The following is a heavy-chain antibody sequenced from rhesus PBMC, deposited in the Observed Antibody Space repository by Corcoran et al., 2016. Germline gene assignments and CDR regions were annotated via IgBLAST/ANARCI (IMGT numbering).Heavy chain of an antibody. CDR1: GGSISSGYYY. CDR3: ARGGGLATGLPIFDY. CDR2: ITYREST. D-gene: IGHD5-36*02. Sequence: QVQLQESGPGLVKPSETLSLTCAVSGGSISSGYYYWSWIRQPPGKGLEWIGYITYRESTSYNPSLKSRIPISRATSKNQFSLKLSSVTAADPAVYYCARGGGLATGLPIFDYWGQGVLVTVSS. J-gene: IGHJ4*01. V-gene: IGHV4-122*02.